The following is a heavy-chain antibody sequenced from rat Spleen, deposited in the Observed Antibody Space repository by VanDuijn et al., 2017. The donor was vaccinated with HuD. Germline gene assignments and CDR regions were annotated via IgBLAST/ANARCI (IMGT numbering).Heavy chain of an antibody. CDR1: GFTFSNYD. J-gene: IGHJ1*01. D-gene: IGHD1-6*01. CDR2: ISTGGGNT. Sequence: EVQLVESGGGLVQPGRSLKLSCAASGFTFSNYDMAWVRQAPTKGLEWIASISTGGGNTYYRDSVKGRFTISRDNAKNTQYLQMDSLRSEDTATYYCTRMYTTDWYFDFWGPGTMVTVSS. CDR3: TRMYTTDWYFDF. V-gene: IGHV5S13*01.